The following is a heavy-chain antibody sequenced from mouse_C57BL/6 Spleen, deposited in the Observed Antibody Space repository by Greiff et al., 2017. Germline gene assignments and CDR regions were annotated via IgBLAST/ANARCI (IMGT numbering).Heavy chain of an antibody. V-gene: IGHV2-3*01. Sequence: QVQLQQSGPGLVAPSQSLSITCTVSGFSLTSYGVSWVRQPPGQGLEWLGVIWGDGSTNYHSALISRLSISKDTSKSQVFLKLNSLQTDDTATDDCAESGGYEGGAMDYWGQGTSVTVSS. CDR3: AESGGYEGGAMDY. CDR1: GFSLTSYG. J-gene: IGHJ4*01. CDR2: IWGDGST. D-gene: IGHD2-2*01.